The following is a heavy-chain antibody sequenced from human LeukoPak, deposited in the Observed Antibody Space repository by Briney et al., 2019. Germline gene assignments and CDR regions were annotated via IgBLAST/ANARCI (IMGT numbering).Heavy chain of an antibody. J-gene: IGHJ1*01. Sequence: SETLSLTCTVSGGSISSYYWSWIRQPPGKGLEWIGEINQSGSSDYNPSLKSRVTMSVDTSKNQFSLKLSSVTAADTAVYYCARGELLWFGEDWFQHWGQGTLVTVSS. CDR2: INQSGSS. CDR3: ARGELLWFGEDWFQH. CDR1: GGSISSYY. V-gene: IGHV4-34*01. D-gene: IGHD3-10*01.